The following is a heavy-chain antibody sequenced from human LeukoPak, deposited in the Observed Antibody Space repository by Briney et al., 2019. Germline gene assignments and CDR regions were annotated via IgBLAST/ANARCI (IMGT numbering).Heavy chain of an antibody. V-gene: IGHV3-11*01. CDR1: GFTFSGYY. Sequence: GGSLRLSCAASGFTFSGYYMSWIRQAPGKGLEWVSYISSSGSTIYYADSVKGRFTISRDNAKNSLYLQMNSLRAEDTAVYYCASQIVGATAGEEHDAFDIWGQGTMVTVSS. J-gene: IGHJ3*02. CDR2: ISSSGSTI. CDR3: ASQIVGATAGEEHDAFDI. D-gene: IGHD1-26*01.